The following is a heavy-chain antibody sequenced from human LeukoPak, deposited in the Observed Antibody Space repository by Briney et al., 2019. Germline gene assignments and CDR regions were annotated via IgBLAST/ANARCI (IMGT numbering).Heavy chain of an antibody. D-gene: IGHD6-19*01. J-gene: IGHJ4*02. CDR3: TSAQWLGAH. CDR1: GFTLTNAW. CDR2: IKSKTDGGTT. Sequence: PGGSLRLSCAASGFTLTNAWMHWVRQAPGKGLEWVGRIKSKTDGGTTDCAAPVKGRFAISRDDSNNTLSLQMNSLKTEDTAVYYCTSAQWLGAHWGQGTLLSVSS. V-gene: IGHV3-15*01.